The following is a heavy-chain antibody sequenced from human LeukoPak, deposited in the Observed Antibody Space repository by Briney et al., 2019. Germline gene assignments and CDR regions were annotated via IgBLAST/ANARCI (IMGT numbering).Heavy chain of an antibody. V-gene: IGHV4-34*01. CDR2: IDQSGTT. CDR3: ARVPHYYFGYGYFDT. D-gene: IGHD3/OR15-3a*01. Sequence: SETLSLTCVVNGGSFSGYYWSWIRQPPGKGLEWIGEIDQSGTTNYNPSLKSRFAISIDTSKKQFSLTLTSMTAADTAVYYCARVPHYYFGYGYFDTWGQGTRVTVSS. CDR1: GGSFSGYY. J-gene: IGHJ4*02.